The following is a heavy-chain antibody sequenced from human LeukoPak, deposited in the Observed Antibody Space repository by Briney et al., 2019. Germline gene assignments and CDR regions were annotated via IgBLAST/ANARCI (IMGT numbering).Heavy chain of an antibody. CDR1: GFTFSDDD. CDR3: ATGGSGTMDV. Sequence: PGGSLRLSCAASGFTFSDDDMDWVRQAPGKGLEWVGRTRNKANRYTTEYAASVKGRFTISRDDSKKSVYLQMNSLITEDMAVYYCATGGSGTMDVWGQGTTVTVSS. J-gene: IGHJ6*02. V-gene: IGHV3-72*01. D-gene: IGHD3-10*01. CDR2: TRNKANRYTT.